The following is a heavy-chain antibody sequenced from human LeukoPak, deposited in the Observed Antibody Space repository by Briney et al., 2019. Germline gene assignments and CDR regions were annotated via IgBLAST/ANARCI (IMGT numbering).Heavy chain of an antibody. CDR1: GGTFSSYA. D-gene: IGHD2-8*01. CDR3: ARDYVDDIPMIKDY. J-gene: IGHJ4*02. V-gene: IGHV1-69*13. CDR2: IIPIFGTV. Sequence: SVKVSCKASGGTFSSYAISWVRQAPGQGLEWMGGIIPIFGTVNYAQKFQGRVTITADESTSTVYMELSSLRSEDTAVYYCARDYVDDIPMIKDYWGQGTLVTVSS.